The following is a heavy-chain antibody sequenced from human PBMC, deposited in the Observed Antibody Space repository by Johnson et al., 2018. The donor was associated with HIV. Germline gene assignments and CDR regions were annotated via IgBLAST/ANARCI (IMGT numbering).Heavy chain of an antibody. Sequence: VQLVESGGGVVQPGRSLRLSCAASGFTFSSYAMHWVRQAPGKGLEWVAVISYDVSNKYYADSVKGRFTISRDNSKNTLYLQMNSLRAEDTAVYYCAREKVVAATYDAFDIWGQGTMVTVSS. V-gene: IGHV3-30-3*01. D-gene: IGHD2-15*01. J-gene: IGHJ3*02. CDR2: ISYDVSNK. CDR3: AREKVVAATYDAFDI. CDR1: GFTFSSYA.